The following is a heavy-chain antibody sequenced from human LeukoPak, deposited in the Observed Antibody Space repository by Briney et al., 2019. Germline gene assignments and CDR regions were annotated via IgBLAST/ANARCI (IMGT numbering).Heavy chain of an antibody. V-gene: IGHV3-30*01. CDR2: ISYDGSNK. D-gene: IGHD6-6*01. CDR3: ARGNSSGHFDY. Sequence: PGGSLRLSCAASGFTFSSYAMHWVRQAPGKGLKWVAVISYDGSNKYYADSVKGRFTISRDNSKNTLYLQMNSLRAEDTAVYYCARGNSSGHFDYWGQGTLVTVSS. CDR1: GFTFSSYA. J-gene: IGHJ4*02.